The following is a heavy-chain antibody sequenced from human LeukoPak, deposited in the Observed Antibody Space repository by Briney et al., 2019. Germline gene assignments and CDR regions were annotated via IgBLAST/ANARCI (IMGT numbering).Heavy chain of an antibody. J-gene: IGHJ4*02. CDR3: AKARGRWLQLDFVDY. V-gene: IGHV3-30*02. D-gene: IGHD5-24*01. Sequence: GGSLRLSCAASGFTFSSYEMNWVRQAPGKGLEWVAFIRYDGSNKYYADSVKGRFTISRDNSKNTLYLQMNSLRAEDTAVYYCAKARGRWLQLDFVDYWGQGTLVTVSS. CDR1: GFTFSSYE. CDR2: IRYDGSNK.